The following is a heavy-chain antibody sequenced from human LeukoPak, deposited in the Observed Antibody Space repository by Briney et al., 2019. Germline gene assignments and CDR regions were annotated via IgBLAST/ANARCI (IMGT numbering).Heavy chain of an antibody. J-gene: IGHJ4*02. Sequence: PSETLSLTCTVSGGSISSYYWSWIQQPPGKGLEWIGYVYYSGSTNYNPSLKSRVTISVDTSNNQFSLKLNSVTAADTAVYYCARHTTMAAWHFEHWGQGTLVTVSS. CDR2: VYYSGST. CDR3: ARHTTMAAWHFEH. CDR1: GGSISSYY. V-gene: IGHV4-59*08. D-gene: IGHD5-18*01.